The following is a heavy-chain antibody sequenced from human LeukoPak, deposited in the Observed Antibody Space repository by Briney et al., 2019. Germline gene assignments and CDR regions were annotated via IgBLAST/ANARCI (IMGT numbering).Heavy chain of an antibody. D-gene: IGHD5-24*01. CDR3: ARIVEMAVY. CDR2: INHSGST. V-gene: IGHV4-34*01. CDR1: GGSFSGYY. Sequence: SETLSLTCAVYGGSFSGYYWSWIRQPPGKGLEWIGEINHSGSTNYNPSLKSRVTIPVDTSKNQFSLKLSSVTAADTAVYYCARIVEMAVYWGQGTLVTVSS. J-gene: IGHJ4*02.